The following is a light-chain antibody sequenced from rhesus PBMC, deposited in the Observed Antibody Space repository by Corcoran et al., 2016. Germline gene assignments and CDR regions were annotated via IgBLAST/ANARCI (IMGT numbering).Light chain of an antibody. CDR3: LQYSSSPYS. CDR1: QGISSW. V-gene: IGKV1-22*01. J-gene: IGKJ2*01. CDR2: KAS. Sequence: DIQMTQSPSSLSASVGDRVTITCQASQGISSWLDWYQQKPGKAPKLLIYKASSLTSGVPSRFSGSGSGTDFTLTISSLQPEDFATYYCLQYSSSPYSFGQGTKVEIK.